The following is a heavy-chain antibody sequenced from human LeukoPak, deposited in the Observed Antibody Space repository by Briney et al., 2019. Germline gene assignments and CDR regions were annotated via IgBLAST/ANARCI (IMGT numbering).Heavy chain of an antibody. CDR2: INHSGST. CDR3: ARGINFALYGMDV. V-gene: IGHV4-34*01. Sequence: SETLSLTCAVYGGSFSGYYWSWIRQPPGKGLEWIGEINHSGSTNYNPSLKSRVTISVDTSKNQFSLKLSSVTAVDTAVYYCARGINFALYGMDVWGQGTTVTVSS. J-gene: IGHJ6*02. D-gene: IGHD3-9*01. CDR1: GGSFSGYY.